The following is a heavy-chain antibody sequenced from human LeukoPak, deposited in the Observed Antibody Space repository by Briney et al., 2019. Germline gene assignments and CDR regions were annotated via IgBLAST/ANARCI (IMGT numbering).Heavy chain of an antibody. V-gene: IGHV1-2*02. J-gene: IGHJ5*02. Sequence: ASVKVSCKASGYTFTGYYMHWVRQAPGQGLEWMGWIDPNSGGRNFAQNFEGRVTMTKDRSLTTAYMELSSLTFDDTAVYYCARASSSWSHSWIDPWGQGTLVTVSS. CDR3: ARASSSWSHSWIDP. CDR2: IDPNSGGR. D-gene: IGHD6-13*01. CDR1: GYTFTGYY.